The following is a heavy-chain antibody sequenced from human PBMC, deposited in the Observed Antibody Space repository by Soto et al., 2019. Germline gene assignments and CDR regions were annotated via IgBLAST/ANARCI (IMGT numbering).Heavy chain of an antibody. D-gene: IGHD3-22*01. CDR2: MYFGGSF. CDR1: GASVSTGY. V-gene: IGHV4-59*02. J-gene: IGHJ5*02. Sequence: QMQLQESGPGLVKPSETLSLTCTVSGASVSTGYWSWIRQPPGGALEWIGFMYFGGSFNYNPSLTSRVTISVETSKNQFSMKVTSVTAADTAVYYCARSYYDTTGFAVDPWGQGTLVTVSS. CDR3: ARSYYDTTGFAVDP.